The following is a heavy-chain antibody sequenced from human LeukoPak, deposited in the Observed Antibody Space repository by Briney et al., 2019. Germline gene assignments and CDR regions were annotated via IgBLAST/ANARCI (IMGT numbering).Heavy chain of an antibody. J-gene: IGHJ5*02. CDR1: GYTFTSNA. Sequence: ASVKVSCKASGYTFTSNALGWVRQAPGQGLEWMGWISAYNGNTNYAQKLQGRVTMTTDTSTSTAYMELRSLRSDDTAVYYCARAYGSGSTRGYWFDPWGQGTLVTVSS. V-gene: IGHV1-18*01. CDR2: ISAYNGNT. CDR3: ARAYGSGSTRGYWFDP. D-gene: IGHD3-10*01.